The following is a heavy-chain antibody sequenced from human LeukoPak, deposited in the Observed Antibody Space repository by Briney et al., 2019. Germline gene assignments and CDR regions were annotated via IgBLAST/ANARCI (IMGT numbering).Heavy chain of an antibody. CDR1: GFTFSSYG. CDR3: AKDQREYYDILTGYYSEFDY. V-gene: IGHV3-23*01. Sequence: GGTLRLSCAASGFTFSSYGMSWVRQAPGKGLEWVSAISGSGGSTYYADSVKGRFTISRDNSKNTLYLQMNSLRAEDTAVYYCAKDQREYYDILTGYYSEFDYWGQGTLVTVSS. J-gene: IGHJ4*02. CDR2: ISGSGGST. D-gene: IGHD3-9*01.